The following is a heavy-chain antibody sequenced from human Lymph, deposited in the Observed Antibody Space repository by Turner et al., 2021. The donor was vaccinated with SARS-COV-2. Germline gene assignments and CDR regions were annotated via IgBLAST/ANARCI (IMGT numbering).Heavy chain of an antibody. Sequence: QVQLVQSGTVVQKPAASVKVSCKASGYTVSGHYMHGVRQAPGQGLEWMGWINPNSGGTNDAQKCQCRVTMTRDTSISTAYMEMSRLRSNDTALYYCARDVERYNDVWSGYSGEYGLDVWGQGTTVTVSS. J-gene: IGHJ6*02. V-gene: IGHV1-2*02. CDR2: INPNSGGT. D-gene: IGHD3-3*01. CDR1: GYTVSGHY. CDR3: ARDVERYNDVWSGYSGEYGLDV.